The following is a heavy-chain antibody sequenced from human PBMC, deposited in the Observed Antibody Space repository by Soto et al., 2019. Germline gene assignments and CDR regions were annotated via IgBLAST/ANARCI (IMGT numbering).Heavy chain of an antibody. D-gene: IGHD6-13*01. Sequence: SETLSLTCAVYGGSFSGYYWSWIRQPPGKGLEWIGEINHSGSTNYNPSLKSRVTISVDTSKNQFSLKLSSVTAADTAVYYCARGRAGYSSSWYRWFDPWGQGTLVTVSS. CDR2: INHSGST. CDR3: ARGRAGYSSSWYRWFDP. J-gene: IGHJ5*02. CDR1: GGSFSGYY. V-gene: IGHV4-34*01.